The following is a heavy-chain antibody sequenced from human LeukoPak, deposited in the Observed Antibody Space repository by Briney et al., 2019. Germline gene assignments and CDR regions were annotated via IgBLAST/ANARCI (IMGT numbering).Heavy chain of an antibody. CDR2: IFPGDSDT. CDR1: ESSFATYW. D-gene: IGHD2-15*01. V-gene: IGHV5-51*01. J-gene: IGHJ4*02. CDR3: VSEYCSGGNCYFDY. Sequence: GESLKFSCQGSESSFATYWIGWVRQLPGQGLEWMGIIFPGDSDTRYSPSFQGQVTISADKSISTAYLQWSSLKASDTAIYYCVSEYCSGGNCYFDYWGQGTLVTVSS.